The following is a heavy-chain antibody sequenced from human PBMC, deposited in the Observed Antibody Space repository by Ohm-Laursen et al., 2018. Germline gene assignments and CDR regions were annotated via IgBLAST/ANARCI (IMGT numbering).Heavy chain of an antibody. CDR1: GFNFGAHN. CDR2: LWYDGSNK. J-gene: IGHJ4*02. CDR3: AREKLSCRGDCLDY. D-gene: IGHD2-15*01. V-gene: IGHV3-33*01. Sequence: SLRLSCAASGFNFGAHNMDWVRQAPGKGLEWVSLLWYDGSNKLYAESVKGRFTISRDTSKKTLYLQMSALSAEDTAVYYCAREKLSCRGDCLDYWGQGTLVTVSS.